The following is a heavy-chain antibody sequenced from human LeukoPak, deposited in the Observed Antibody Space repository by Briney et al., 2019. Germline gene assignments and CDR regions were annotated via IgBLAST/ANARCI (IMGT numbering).Heavy chain of an antibody. CDR1: GYTFTDYY. J-gene: IGHJ4*02. V-gene: IGHV1-69-2*01. CDR2: VDPEDGET. D-gene: IGHD1-26*01. Sequence: ASVKIPCKVSGYTFTDYYMHWVQQAPGKGLEWMGLVDPEDGETIYAEKFQGRVTITADTSTDTAYMELSSLRSEDTAVYYCATGKGATTFDYWGQGTLVTVSS. CDR3: ATGKGATTFDY.